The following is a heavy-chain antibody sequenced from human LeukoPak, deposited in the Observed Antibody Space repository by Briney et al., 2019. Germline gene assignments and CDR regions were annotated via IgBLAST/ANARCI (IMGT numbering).Heavy chain of an antibody. Sequence: ASVKVSCKTSGYTFTSYYMHWVRQAPGQGLEWMGIINPSGGSTSYAQKFQGRVTMTRDTSTSTVYMELSSLRSEDTAVYYCASWGWGFLAFDIWGQGTMVTVSS. V-gene: IGHV1-46*01. CDR2: INPSGGST. CDR3: ASWGWGFLAFDI. J-gene: IGHJ3*02. D-gene: IGHD7-27*01. CDR1: GYTFTSYY.